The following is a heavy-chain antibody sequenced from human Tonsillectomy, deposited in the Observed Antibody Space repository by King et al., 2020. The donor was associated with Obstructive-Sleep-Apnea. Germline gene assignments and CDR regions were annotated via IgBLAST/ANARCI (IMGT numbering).Heavy chain of an antibody. CDR1: GFTFSSDA. Sequence: VQLVESGGGLVQPGGSLRLSCAASGFTFSSDAMSWVRQAPGKGLEWVSAISVSGAGTYYADSVKGRFTISRDNSKNTLYLQMNSLRVEDTAVYYCSKGGTYGDSFDYWGQGTLVTVSS. D-gene: IGHD4-17*01. V-gene: IGHV3-23*04. CDR3: SKGGTYGDSFDY. J-gene: IGHJ4*02. CDR2: ISVSGAGT.